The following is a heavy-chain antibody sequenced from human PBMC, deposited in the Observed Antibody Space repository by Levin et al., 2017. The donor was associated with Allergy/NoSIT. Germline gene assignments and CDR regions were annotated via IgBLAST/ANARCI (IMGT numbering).Heavy chain of an antibody. CDR1: GFTFTDYW. CDR3: VRGIPLWSQILGY. Sequence: GESLKISCAASGFTFTDYWMHWVRQAPGKGLVWISRINSDGSGTNYADSVKGRFTISRDNAKNTVYLQMNRLRAEDTAVYYCVRGIPLWSQILGYWGQGTLVTVSS. J-gene: IGHJ4*02. D-gene: IGHD3-10*01. CDR2: INSDGSGT. V-gene: IGHV3-74*01.